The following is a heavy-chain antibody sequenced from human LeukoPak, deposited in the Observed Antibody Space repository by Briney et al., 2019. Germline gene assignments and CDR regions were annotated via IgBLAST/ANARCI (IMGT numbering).Heavy chain of an antibody. D-gene: IGHD1-26*01. V-gene: IGHV4-30-4*08. J-gene: IGHJ3*02. CDR3: ARYGARDAFDI. CDR1: GGSISSGDYY. CDR2: IYYSGST. Sequence: PSETLSLTCTVSGGSISSGDYYWSWIRQPPGKGLEWIGYIYYSGSTYYNPSLKSRVTISVDTSKNQFSLKLSSVTAADTAVYYCARYGARDAFDIWGQGTMVTVSS.